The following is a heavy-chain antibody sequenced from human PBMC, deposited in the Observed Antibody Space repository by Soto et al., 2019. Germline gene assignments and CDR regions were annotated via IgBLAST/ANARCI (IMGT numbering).Heavy chain of an antibody. CDR1: GGSISSGDYY. J-gene: IGHJ4*02. CDR2: IYYSGST. D-gene: IGHD3-22*01. V-gene: IGHV4-30-4*01. Sequence: SETLSLTCTVSGGSISSGDYYWSWIRQPPGKGLEWIGYIYYSGSTYYNPSLKSRVTISVDTSKNQFSLKLSSVTAADTAVYYCARDRGDSSGLDYWGQGTLVTAPQ. CDR3: ARDRGDSSGLDY.